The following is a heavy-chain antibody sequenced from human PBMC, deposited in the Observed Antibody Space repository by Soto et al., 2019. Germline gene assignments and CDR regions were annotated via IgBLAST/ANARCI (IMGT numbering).Heavy chain of an antibody. CDR1: GFTFSSYA. V-gene: IGHV3-30-3*01. J-gene: IGHJ3*02. D-gene: IGHD1-26*01. CDR2: ISYDGSNK. CDR3: ARAQVETDSGSYYSASDI. Sequence: QVQLVESGGGVVQPGRSLRLSCAASGFTFSSYAMHWVRQAPGKGLEWVAVISYDGSNKYYADSVKGRFTISRDNSKNTLYLQMNILRAEDRTVYYLARAQVETDSGSYYSASDIWGQGTMCTVSS.